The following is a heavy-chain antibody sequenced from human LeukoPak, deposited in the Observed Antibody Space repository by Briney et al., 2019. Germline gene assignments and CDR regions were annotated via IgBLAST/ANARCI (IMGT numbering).Heavy chain of an antibody. Sequence: PGESLKISCKGSGYSFTNCGIGWVRQMPGKGLEWMGIIYPADSATRYSPSFQGQVTMLVDKSISTAYLQWSSLKASDTAMYYCARYSGVEYQLLSQLELRLDYWGQGTLVTVSS. D-gene: IGHD2-2*01. J-gene: IGHJ4*02. CDR2: IYPADSAT. CDR3: ARYSGVEYQLLSQLELRLDY. CDR1: GYSFTNCG. V-gene: IGHV5-51*01.